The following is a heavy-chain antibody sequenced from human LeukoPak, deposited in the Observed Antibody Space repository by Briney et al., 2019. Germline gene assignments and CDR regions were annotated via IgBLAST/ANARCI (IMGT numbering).Heavy chain of an antibody. CDR1: GFTFSSYA. CDR3: ARATIVGAFDFDY. CDR2: ISYDGSNK. Sequence: GGSLRLSCAASGFTFSSYAMHWVSQAPGKGLEWVAVISYDGSNKYYADSVKGRFTISRDNSKNTLYLQMNSLRAEDTAVYYCARATIVGAFDFDYWGQGTLVTVSS. V-gene: IGHV3-30*01. D-gene: IGHD1-26*01. J-gene: IGHJ4*02.